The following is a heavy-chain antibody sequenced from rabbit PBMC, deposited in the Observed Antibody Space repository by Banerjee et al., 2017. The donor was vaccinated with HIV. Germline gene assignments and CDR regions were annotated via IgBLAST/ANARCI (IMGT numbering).Heavy chain of an antibody. CDR2: ILASSGSA. Sequence: QSLEESGGGLFQPGGSLTLTCTASGFDLSSYYYMCWVRQAPGKGLELITCILASSGSAYYASWAKGRFTISKTSSTTVTLQMTSLTAADTATYFCARYGISNGGYTLWGPGTLVTVS. J-gene: IGHJ6*01. CDR3: ARYGISNGGYTL. V-gene: IGHV1S40*01. CDR1: GFDLSSYYY. D-gene: IGHD1-1*01.